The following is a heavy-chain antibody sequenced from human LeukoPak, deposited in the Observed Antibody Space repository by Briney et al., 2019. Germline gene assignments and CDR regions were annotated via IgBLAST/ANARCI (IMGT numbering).Heavy chain of an antibody. D-gene: IGHD3-22*01. V-gene: IGHV1-69*04. CDR1: GGTFSSYA. J-gene: IGHJ3*02. CDR3: ARTSGLTYYYDSSGYRRAFDI. CDR2: IIPILGIA. Sequence: GASVKVSCKASGGTFSSYAISWVRQAPGQGLEWMGRIIPILGIANYAQKFQGRVTITADKSTSTAYMELSSLRSEDTAVYYCARTSGLTYYYDSSGYRRAFDIWGQGTMVTAPS.